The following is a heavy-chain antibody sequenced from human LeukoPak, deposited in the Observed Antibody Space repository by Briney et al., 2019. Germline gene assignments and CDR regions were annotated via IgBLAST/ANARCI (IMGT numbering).Heavy chain of an antibody. J-gene: IGHJ5*02. V-gene: IGHV4-34*01. CDR3: ARASWYSSGWYRDWFDP. CDR1: GGSFSGYY. D-gene: IGHD6-19*01. CDR2: INHSGST. Sequence: SETLSLTCAVYGGSFSGYYWSWIRQPPGKGLEWIGEINHSGSTNYNPSLKSRVTISVDTSKNQFSLKLSSVTAADTAVYYCARASWYSSGWYRDWFDPWGQGTLVTVSS.